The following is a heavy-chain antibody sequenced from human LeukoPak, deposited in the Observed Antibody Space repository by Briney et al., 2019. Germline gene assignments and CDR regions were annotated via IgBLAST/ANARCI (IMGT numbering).Heavy chain of an antibody. CDR3: ASTALGYCTTSSCPDY. Sequence: SDTLSLTCAVSGYFISSGYYWGWLRPPPGKGLECIGGFSHSGSTFYTPSLKSRVTISVDPSRNQFSLKLSSLTAADTAVYYCASTALGYCTTSSCPDYWGRGTLVSVSS. V-gene: IGHV4-38-2*01. CDR1: GYFISSGYY. J-gene: IGHJ4*02. CDR2: FSHSGST. D-gene: IGHD2-2*01.